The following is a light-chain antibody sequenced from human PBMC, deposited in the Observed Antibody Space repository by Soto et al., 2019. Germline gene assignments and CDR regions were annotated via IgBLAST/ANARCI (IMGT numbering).Light chain of an antibody. CDR1: QTISMY. CDR3: QQSFSTPPLT. Sequence: DIQMTQSPSSLSASVGDRVNITCRASQTISMYLNWYQQKPGKAPRLLLAAASHLQSGVPSRFSGGGSGTDFTLTINGLQPEDSATYFCQQSFSTPPLTFGGGTKVEIK. J-gene: IGKJ4*01. CDR2: AAS. V-gene: IGKV1-39*01.